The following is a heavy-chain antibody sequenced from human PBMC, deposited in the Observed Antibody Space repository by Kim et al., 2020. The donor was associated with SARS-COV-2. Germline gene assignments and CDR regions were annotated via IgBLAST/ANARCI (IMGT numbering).Heavy chain of an antibody. J-gene: IGHJ6*02. Sequence: GGSLRLSCAASGFTFSSYAMSWVRQAPGKGLEWVSAISGSGGSTYYADSVKGRFTISRDNSKNTLYLQMNSLRAEDTAVYYCAKVLSDIWFGELLPVDVYYYGMDVWGQGTTVTVSS. D-gene: IGHD3-10*01. V-gene: IGHV3-23*01. CDR2: ISGSGGST. CDR3: AKVLSDIWFGELLPVDVYYYGMDV. CDR1: GFTFSSYA.